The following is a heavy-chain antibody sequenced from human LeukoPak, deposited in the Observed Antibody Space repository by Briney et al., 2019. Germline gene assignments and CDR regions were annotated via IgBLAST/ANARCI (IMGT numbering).Heavy chain of an antibody. Sequence: GASVKVSCKASGYTFSSYGISWVRQAPGQGLEWMGWISAYNGNTNYRQKLWGRVTMTTDTSTSTAYMDLRSLRSDDTATYYCARDSPDGSGTYYNDSPDYWGQGTLVTVSS. V-gene: IGHV1-18*01. CDR2: ISAYNGNT. D-gene: IGHD3-10*01. CDR1: GYTFSSYG. CDR3: ARDSPDGSGTYYNDSPDY. J-gene: IGHJ4*02.